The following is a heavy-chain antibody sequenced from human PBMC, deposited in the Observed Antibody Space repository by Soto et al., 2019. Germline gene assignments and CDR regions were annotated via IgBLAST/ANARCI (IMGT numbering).Heavy chain of an antibody. D-gene: IGHD1-26*01. J-gene: IGHJ6*02. CDR3: ARAYLGRLPRRADYYYAMDV. Sequence: PGGSLRLSCAASGFTFNTYAMSWVRQAPGQGLEWVSALGAARDPYYVGSVKGRFSVSRDNAQNSLFLQMNNLRVDDTAVYFCARAYLGRLPRRADYYYAMDVWGRGTTVTVSS. CDR2: LGAARDP. V-gene: IGHV3-13*05. CDR1: GFTFNTYA.